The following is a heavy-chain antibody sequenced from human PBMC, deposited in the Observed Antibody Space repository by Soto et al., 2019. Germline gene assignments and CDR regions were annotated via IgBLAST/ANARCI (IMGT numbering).Heavy chain of an antibody. V-gene: IGHV1-18*04. J-gene: IGHJ4*02. CDR1: GYTFTSSG. Sequence: GPEVKKPEASVKVSCKTSGYTFTSSGISWVRQAPGQGPEWMGWISGHNGVTNFARNFQYRVTLTIDSSTTTAYMEVRSLSFADTAIYYCARDQGGYGIFDDWGQGTLVTVSS. CDR3: ARDQGGYGIFDD. D-gene: IGHD5-12*01. CDR2: ISGHNGVT.